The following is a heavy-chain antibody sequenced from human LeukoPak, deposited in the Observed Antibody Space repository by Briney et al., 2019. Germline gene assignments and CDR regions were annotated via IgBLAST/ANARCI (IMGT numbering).Heavy chain of an antibody. CDR3: ARVRHLSSSSSFFDY. J-gene: IGHJ4*02. Sequence: ASVKVSCKASGYTFTGYYMHWVRQAPGQGLEWMGWINPNSGGTNYAQKFQGRATMTRDTSISTAYMELSRLRSDDTAVYYCARVRHLSSSSSFFDYWGQGTLVTVSS. CDR2: INPNSGGT. V-gene: IGHV1-2*02. CDR1: GYTFTGYY. D-gene: IGHD6-6*01.